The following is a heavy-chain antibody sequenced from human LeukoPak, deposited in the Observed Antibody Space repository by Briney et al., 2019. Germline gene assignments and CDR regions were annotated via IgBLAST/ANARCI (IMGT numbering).Heavy chain of an antibody. CDR3: ARFYVPEEHSPAWYEAH. V-gene: IGHV3-74*01. D-gene: IGHD3-10*02. CDR1: GFILTDYW. CDR2: IRGDGRAT. Sequence: GGSLRLSCAASGFILTDYWMHWVRQAPGKELVWVARIRGDGRATTYADSVKGRFTISRDNAMSTVFLQMKSLRVEDTGLYYCARFYVPEEHSPAWYEAHWGQGVLVTVSS. J-gene: IGHJ4*02.